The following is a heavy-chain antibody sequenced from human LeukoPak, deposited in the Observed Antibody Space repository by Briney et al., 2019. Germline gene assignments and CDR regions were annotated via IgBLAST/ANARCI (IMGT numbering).Heavy chain of an antibody. CDR2: IWYDGSNK. V-gene: IGHV3-33*01. CDR3: ARDGRLRVLHY. Sequence: GGSLRLSCAASGFTFSSYGMHWVRQAPGKGLEWVAVIWYDGSNKYYADSVKGRFTISRDNSKNTLYLQMNSLRAEDTAVYYCARDGRLRVLHYWGQGTLVTVSS. J-gene: IGHJ4*02. CDR1: GFTFSSYG. D-gene: IGHD5-12*01.